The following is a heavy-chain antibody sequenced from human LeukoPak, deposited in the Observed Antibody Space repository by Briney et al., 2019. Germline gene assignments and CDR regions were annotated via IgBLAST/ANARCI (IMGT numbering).Heavy chain of an antibody. CDR2: ISAYNGNT. Sequence: GASVKVSRKTSGYTFTSYGISWVRQAPGQGLEWMGWISAYNGNTNYAQKLQGRVTMTTDTSTSTAYMELRSLRSDDTAVYYCARTPYDYVWGSYRFDYWGQGTLVTVSS. D-gene: IGHD3-16*02. J-gene: IGHJ4*02. CDR3: ARTPYDYVWGSYRFDY. CDR1: GYTFTSYG. V-gene: IGHV1-18*01.